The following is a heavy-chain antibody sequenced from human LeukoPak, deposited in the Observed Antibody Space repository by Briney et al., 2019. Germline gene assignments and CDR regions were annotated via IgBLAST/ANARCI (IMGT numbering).Heavy chain of an antibody. D-gene: IGHD4-17*01. CDR1: GYTFTSYG. V-gene: IGHV1-18*01. Sequence: ASAKVSCKASGYTFTSYGISWVRQAPGQGLEWMGWISAYNGNTNYAQKLQGRVTMTTDTSTSTAYMELRSLRSNDTAVYYCARAYIDMTTVTTPIDYWGQGTLVTVSS. CDR3: ARAYIDMTTVTTPIDY. J-gene: IGHJ4*02. CDR2: ISAYNGNT.